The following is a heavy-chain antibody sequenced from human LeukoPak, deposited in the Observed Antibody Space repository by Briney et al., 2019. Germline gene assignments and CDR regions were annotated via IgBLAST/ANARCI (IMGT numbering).Heavy chain of an antibody. J-gene: IGHJ3*02. CDR3: ARALGVYAFDI. CDR2: INSDGSST. V-gene: IGHV3-74*01. CDR1: GFTFSSYW. Sequence: PGGSLRLSCAASGFTFSSYWMHWVRQAPGKGLVWVSRINSDGSSTSYADSVKGRFTISRDNAKNALYLQMNSLRAEDTAVYYCARALGVYAFDIWGQGTMVTVSS. D-gene: IGHD3-10*01.